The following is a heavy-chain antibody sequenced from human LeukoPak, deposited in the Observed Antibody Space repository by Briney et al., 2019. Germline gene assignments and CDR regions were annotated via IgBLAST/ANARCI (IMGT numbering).Heavy chain of an antibody. V-gene: IGHV1-8*02. Sequence: GASVKVSCKASGYTFTSYYMHWVRQATGQGLEWMGWMNPNSGNTGYAQKFQGGVTMTRNTSISTAYMELSSLRSEDTAVYYCARGPPIAQWLQREDYWGQGTLVTVSS. J-gene: IGHJ4*02. CDR2: MNPNSGNT. CDR1: GYTFTSYY. CDR3: ARGPPIAQWLQREDY. D-gene: IGHD6-19*01.